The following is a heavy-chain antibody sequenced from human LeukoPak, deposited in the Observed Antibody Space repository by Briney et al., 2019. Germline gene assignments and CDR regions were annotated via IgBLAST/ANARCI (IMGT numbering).Heavy chain of an antibody. CDR2: INPNSGGT. J-gene: IGHJ5*02. CDR1: GYTFTGYY. Sequence: ASMKVSCKASGYTFTGYYMHWVRQAPGQGLEWMGWINPNSGGTNYAQKFQGRVTMTRDTSISTVYMELSSLRSEDTAVYYCARQGRSGSYSAFSWFDPWGQGTLVTVSS. CDR3: ARQGRSGSYSAFSWFDP. D-gene: IGHD3-22*01. V-gene: IGHV1-2*02.